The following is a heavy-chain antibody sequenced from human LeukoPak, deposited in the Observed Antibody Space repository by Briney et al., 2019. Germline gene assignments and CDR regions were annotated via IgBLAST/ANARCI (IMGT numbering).Heavy chain of an antibody. CDR3: ARDPASGWHYYFDY. CDR1: GFTFSSYS. D-gene: IGHD6-19*01. CDR2: ISYDGSNK. V-gene: IGHV3-30-3*01. Sequence: GGSLRLSCAASGFTFSSYSMNWVRQAPGKGLEWVAVISYDGSNKYYADSVKGRFTISRDNSKNTLYLQMNSLRAEDTAVYYCARDPASGWHYYFDYWGQGTLVTISS. J-gene: IGHJ4*02.